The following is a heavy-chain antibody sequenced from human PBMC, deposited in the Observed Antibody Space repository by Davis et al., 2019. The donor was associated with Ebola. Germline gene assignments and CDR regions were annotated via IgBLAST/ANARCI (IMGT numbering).Heavy chain of an antibody. CDR3: AREVGAMGYYYYGMDV. CDR2: INHSGST. Sequence: GSLRLSCAASGFTVSSNYMSWVRQPPGKGLEWIGEINHSGSTNYNPSLKSRVTISVDTSKNQFSLKLSSVTAADTAVYYCAREVGAMGYYYYGMDVWGQGTTVTVSS. J-gene: IGHJ6*02. D-gene: IGHD1-26*01. V-gene: IGHV4-34*01. CDR1: GFTVSSNY.